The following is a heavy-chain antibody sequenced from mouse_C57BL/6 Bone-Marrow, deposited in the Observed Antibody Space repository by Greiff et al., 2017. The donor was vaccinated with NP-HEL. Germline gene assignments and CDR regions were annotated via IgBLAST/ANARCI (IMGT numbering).Heavy chain of an antibody. D-gene: IGHD1-1*01. V-gene: IGHV7-1*01. CDR3: ARDVYYGSSYTRFAY. J-gene: IGHJ3*01. CDR1: GFTFSDFY. CDR2: SRNKANDYTT. Sequence: EVQRVESGGGLVQSGRSLRLSCATSGFTFSDFYMEWVRQAPGKGLEWIAASRNKANDYTTEYSASVKGRFIVSRDTSQSILYLQMNALRAEDTAIYYCARDVYYGSSYTRFAYWGQGTLVTVSA.